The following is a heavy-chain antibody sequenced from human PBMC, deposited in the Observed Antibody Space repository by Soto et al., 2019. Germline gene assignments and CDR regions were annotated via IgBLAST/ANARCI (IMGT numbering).Heavy chain of an antibody. D-gene: IGHD6-19*01. J-gene: IGHJ5*02. CDR1: GGSIRSGSYF. CDR2: IYYSGST. Sequence: SETLSLTCTVSGGSIRSGSYFWGWIRQPPGKGLEWIGSIYYSGSTSYNPSLRSRVTMSVDTSKNQFSLKLSSVSAADTAVYYCARHTGYSSGKRWFDPWGQGTLVTVSS. CDR3: ARHTGYSSGKRWFDP. V-gene: IGHV4-39*01.